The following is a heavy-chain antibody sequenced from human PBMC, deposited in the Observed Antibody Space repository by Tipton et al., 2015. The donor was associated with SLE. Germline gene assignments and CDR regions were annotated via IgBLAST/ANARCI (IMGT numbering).Heavy chain of an antibody. CDR3: ARGRNDYSDYLGYYYYMDV. CDR1: GDSISNVGYY. D-gene: IGHD4-11*01. J-gene: IGHJ6*03. V-gene: IGHV4-31*03. CDR2: IYYSGSTD. Sequence: TLSLTCTVSGDSISNVGYYWSWIRQHPGKGLEWIGCIYYSGSTDYYDPSLESRVSISIDTSKNEFSLKLSSVTAADTAVYYCARGRNDYSDYLGYYYYMDVWGKGTTVTVSS.